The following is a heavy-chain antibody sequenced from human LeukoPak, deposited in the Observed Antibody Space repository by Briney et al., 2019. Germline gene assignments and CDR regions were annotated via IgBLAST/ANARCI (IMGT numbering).Heavy chain of an antibody. CDR3: AKNDGNYCDP. V-gene: IGHV3-30*02. Sequence: PGGSLRLSCAASGFTFSSYAMHWVRQAPGKGLEWVAFIRYDGNNKHYADSVKGRFTISRDNSKNTLILQMNSLRPEDTAIYYCAKNDGNYCDPWGQGTLVTVSS. J-gene: IGHJ5*02. D-gene: IGHD1-26*01. CDR1: GFTFSSYA. CDR2: IRYDGNNK.